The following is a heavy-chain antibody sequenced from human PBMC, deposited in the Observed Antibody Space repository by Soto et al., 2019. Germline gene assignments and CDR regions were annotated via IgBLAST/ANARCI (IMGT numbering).Heavy chain of an antibody. D-gene: IGHD3-9*01. V-gene: IGHV1-46*01. CDR1: GYTFTSYY. J-gene: IGHJ2*01. CDR2: INPSGGST. Sequence: ASVKVSCKASGYTFTSYYMHWVRQAPGQGLEWMGIINPSGGSTSYAQKFQGRVTMTRDTSTSTVYMELSSLRSEDTAVYYGASALRYGDWYFYLWGRGNLVPVSS. CDR3: ASALRYGDWYFYL.